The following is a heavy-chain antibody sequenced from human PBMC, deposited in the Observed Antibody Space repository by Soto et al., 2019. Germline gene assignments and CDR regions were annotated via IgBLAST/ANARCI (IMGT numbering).Heavy chain of an antibody. CDR1: GYTFTNYG. CDR2: ISAYNGNT. D-gene: IGHD3-10*01. V-gene: IGHV1-18*01. CDR3: ARGVGSGSYYDQYNWFDP. Sequence: QVQLVQSGAEVKKPGASVKVSCKASGYTFTNYGISWVRQAPGQGLEWMGWISAYNGNTKYAQKLQGRVTMTTDTATSTAYMEVRSLRCDDTAVYYCARGVGSGSYYDQYNWFDPWGQGTLVTVSS. J-gene: IGHJ5*02.